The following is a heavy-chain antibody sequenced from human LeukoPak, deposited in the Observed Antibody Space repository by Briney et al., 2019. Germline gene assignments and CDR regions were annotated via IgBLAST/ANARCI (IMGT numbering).Heavy chain of an antibody. V-gene: IGHV5-51*01. Sequence: GESLKISCKGSGYSFTSYWIGWVRQMPGKGLEWMGIIYPGDSDTRYSPSFQGQVTISADKSISTAYLQWSSLKAPDTAMYYCVRPVAARDYYFDYWGQGTLVTVYS. CDR3: VRPVAARDYYFDY. CDR1: GYSFTSYW. J-gene: IGHJ4*02. D-gene: IGHD6-6*01. CDR2: IYPGDSDT.